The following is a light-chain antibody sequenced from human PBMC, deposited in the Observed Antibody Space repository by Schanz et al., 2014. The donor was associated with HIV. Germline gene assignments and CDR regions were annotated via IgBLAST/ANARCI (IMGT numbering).Light chain of an antibody. CDR1: QSVSSSY. Sequence: EIVLTQSPGSLSLSPGERATLSCRASQSVSSSYLAWYQQKPGQAPRLLIYDTSNRATGIPARFSGSGSGTDFTLTISSLEPDDFAVYYCQRPPTFGGGTKVEIK. V-gene: IGKV3-11*01. CDR2: DTS. J-gene: IGKJ4*01. CDR3: QRPPT.